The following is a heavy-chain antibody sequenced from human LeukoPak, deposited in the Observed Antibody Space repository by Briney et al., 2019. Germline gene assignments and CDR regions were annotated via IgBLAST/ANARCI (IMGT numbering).Heavy chain of an antibody. CDR1: GFTFSSYW. CDR3: ARDDSPRDYYYYYMDV. J-gene: IGHJ6*03. Sequence: GGSLRLSCAASGFTFSSYWMSWVRQAPGKGLEWVANIKQDGSEKYYVDSVKGRFTISRDNAKNSLYLQMNSLRAEDTAVYYCARDDSPRDYYYYYMDVWGKGTTVTVSS. CDR2: IKQDGSEK. V-gene: IGHV3-7*01. D-gene: IGHD5-24*01.